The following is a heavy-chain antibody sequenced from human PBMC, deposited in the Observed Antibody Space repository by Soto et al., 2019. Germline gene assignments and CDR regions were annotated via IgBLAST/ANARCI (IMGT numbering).Heavy chain of an antibody. J-gene: IGHJ4*02. CDR3: ARDDLFVDNGLDH. CDR1: GFSFSAHG. D-gene: IGHD1-1*01. V-gene: IGHV3-33*01. CDR2: INDGSEE. Sequence: QVQLVESGGGVVRPGTSLRLSCAATGFSFSAHGMHWVRQAPGKGLEWLAVINDGSEEGYADSVRGRFTISRDNARSILYLQMDNLRAEDSALYYCARDDLFVDNGLDHRGQGTLVTVSS.